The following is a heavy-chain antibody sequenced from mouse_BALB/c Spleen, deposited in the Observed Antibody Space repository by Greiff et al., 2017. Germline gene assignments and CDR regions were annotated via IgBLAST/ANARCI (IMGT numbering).Heavy chain of an antibody. V-gene: IGHV5-6*01. J-gene: IGHJ2*01. CDR1: GFTFSSYG. D-gene: IGHD1-2*01. Sequence: EVKLMESGGDLVKPGGSLKLSCAASGFTFSSYGMSWVRQTPDKRLEWVATISSGGSYTYYPDSVKGRFTISRDNAKNTLYLQMSSLKSEDTAMYYCARHEGTTPTSRFDYWGQGTTLTVSS. CDR3: ARHEGTTPTSRFDY. CDR2: ISSGGSYT.